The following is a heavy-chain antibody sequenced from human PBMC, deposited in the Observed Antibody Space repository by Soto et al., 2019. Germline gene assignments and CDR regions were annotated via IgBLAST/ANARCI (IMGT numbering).Heavy chain of an antibody. V-gene: IGHV1-69*12. Sequence: QVQLVQSGAEVKKPGSSVKVSCKASGGIFSSYAISWVRQAPGQGLEWMGGIIPIFGTANYAQKFQGRVTITAEESTSTAYMELSSLRSEDTAVYYCARDSITAAGHYYYGMDVWGQGTTVTVSS. CDR1: GGIFSSYA. J-gene: IGHJ6*02. CDR2: IIPIFGTA. CDR3: ARDSITAAGHYYYGMDV. D-gene: IGHD6-13*01.